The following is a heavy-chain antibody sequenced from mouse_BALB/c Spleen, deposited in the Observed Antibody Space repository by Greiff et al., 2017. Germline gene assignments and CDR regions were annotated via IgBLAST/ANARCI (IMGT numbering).Heavy chain of an antibody. Sequence: QVQLQQSGPELVKPGALVKISCKASGYTFTSYDINWVKQRPGQGLEWIGWIYPGDGSTKYNEKFKRKATLTVDKSSSTAYMQLSSLTSEDSAVYYCTIFTTGAMDYWGQGTSVTVSS. V-gene: IGHV1S56*01. J-gene: IGHJ4*01. CDR2: IYPGDGST. CDR3: TIFTTGAMDY. CDR1: GYTFTSYD. D-gene: IGHD1-1*01.